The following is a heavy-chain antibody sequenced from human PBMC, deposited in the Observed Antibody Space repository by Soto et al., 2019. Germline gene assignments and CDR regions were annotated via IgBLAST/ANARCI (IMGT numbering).Heavy chain of an antibody. V-gene: IGHV3-9*01. D-gene: IGHD4-17*01. CDR1: GFNFDDYA. Sequence: EVQLVESGGGFVQPGRSLRLSCAASGFNFDDYAMHWVRQALGQGLEWVSGISWNSGTIVYADSVKGRFTISRDNAKNSLYLQMNSLRAEDTAFYYCAKDIRVTVDYGGKSLDYWGQGTLVTVSS. CDR2: ISWNSGTI. J-gene: IGHJ4*02. CDR3: AKDIRVTVDYGGKSLDY.